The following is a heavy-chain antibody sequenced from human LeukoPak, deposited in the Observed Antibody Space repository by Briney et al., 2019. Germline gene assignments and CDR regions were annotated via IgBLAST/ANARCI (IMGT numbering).Heavy chain of an antibody. Sequence: SETLSLTCTVSGGSISSYYWSWIRQPPGKGLEWIGYIYYSGSTNYNPSLKSRVTISVDTSKNQFSLKLSSVTAADTAVYYCARSSITIFGVVIDAFDIWGQGTMVTVFS. D-gene: IGHD3-3*01. CDR3: ARSSITIFGVVIDAFDI. CDR1: GGSISSYY. V-gene: IGHV4-59*01. J-gene: IGHJ3*02. CDR2: IYYSGST.